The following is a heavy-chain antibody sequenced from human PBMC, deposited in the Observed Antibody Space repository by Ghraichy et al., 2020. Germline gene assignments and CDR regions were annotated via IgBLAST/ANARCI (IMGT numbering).Heavy chain of an antibody. CDR1: GFTVSSNY. J-gene: IGHJ6*03. V-gene: IGHV3-53*01. CDR3: ARAVSSSWYGYEYYYMDV. CDR2: IYSGGST. D-gene: IGHD6-13*01. Sequence: GGSLRLSCAASGFTVSSNYMSWVRQAPGKGLEWVSVIYSGGSTYYADSVKGRFTISRDNSKNTLYLQMNSLRAEDTAVYYCARAVSSSWYGYEYYYMDVWGKGTTVTVSS.